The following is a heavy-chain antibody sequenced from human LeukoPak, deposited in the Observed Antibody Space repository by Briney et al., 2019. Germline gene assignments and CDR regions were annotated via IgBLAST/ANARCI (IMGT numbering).Heavy chain of an antibody. CDR3: AIMHPYYDGNGYWVQ. J-gene: IGHJ4*02. Sequence: PGESLRLSCAASGFTFSSNAMSWVRQAPGKGLEWVSGINTSGGSTAYADSVKGRFTISRDNPRNTLYMQMNSLRAEDTALYYCAIMHPYYDGNGYWVQWGQGTLVTVSS. D-gene: IGHD3-22*01. CDR2: INTSGGST. V-gene: IGHV3-23*01. CDR1: GFTFSSNA.